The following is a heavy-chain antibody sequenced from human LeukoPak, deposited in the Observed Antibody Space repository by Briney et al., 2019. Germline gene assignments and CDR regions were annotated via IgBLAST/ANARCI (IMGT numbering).Heavy chain of an antibody. V-gene: IGHV3-48*04. D-gene: IGHD6-19*01. CDR1: GFTFSSFA. CDR3: ARPIAVAGFDY. Sequence: GGSLRLSCVGSGFTFSSFAMNWVRQAPGQGLEWVSYITSSSTTIYYADSVKGRFTISRDNAKNSLYLQMNSLRAEDTAVYYCARPIAVAGFDYWGQGTLVTVSS. J-gene: IGHJ4*02. CDR2: ITSSSTTI.